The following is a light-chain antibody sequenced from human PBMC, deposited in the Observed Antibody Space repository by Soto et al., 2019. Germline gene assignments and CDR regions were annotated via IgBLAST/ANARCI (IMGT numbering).Light chain of an antibody. V-gene: IGKV3-11*01. CDR1: QSIDTY. J-gene: IGKJ4*01. CDR3: QQRYNWPLT. Sequence: EIVLTQSAGALSLSPGERATLSCRASQSIDTYLAWYQQKPGQAPRLLIYDASDRATGIPARFSGSGSGTAFTLTISGLEPEDFALYYCQQRYNWPLTFGGGTKVDIK. CDR2: DAS.